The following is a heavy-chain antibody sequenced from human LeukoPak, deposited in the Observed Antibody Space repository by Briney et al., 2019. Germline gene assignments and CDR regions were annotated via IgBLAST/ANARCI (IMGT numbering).Heavy chain of an antibody. V-gene: IGHV3-74*03. Sequence: GGSLRLSCAASGFIFSDYEMYWVRQAPGKGLVWVSRIHADGTTTMYADSVKGRFTISRDNAKNTLYLQMNSLRAEDTAAYYCARGNYGFDYWGQGTLVIVSS. CDR3: ARGNYGFDY. CDR1: GFIFSDYE. D-gene: IGHD1-7*01. CDR2: IHADGTTT. J-gene: IGHJ4*02.